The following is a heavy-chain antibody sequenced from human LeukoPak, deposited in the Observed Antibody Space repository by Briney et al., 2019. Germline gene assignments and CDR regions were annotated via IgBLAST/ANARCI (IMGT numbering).Heavy chain of an antibody. J-gene: IGHJ5*02. V-gene: IGHV1-8*01. D-gene: IGHD3-10*01. CDR2: MNPNSGNT. Sequence: GASVKVSCKASGYTFTSYDINWVRQATGQGLEWMGWMNPNSGNTGYAQKFQGRVTMTRNTSISTAYMELSSLRSEDTAVYYCARLITVRGVIISNWFDPWGQGTLVTVSS. CDR3: ARLITVRGVIISNWFDP. CDR1: GYTFTSYD.